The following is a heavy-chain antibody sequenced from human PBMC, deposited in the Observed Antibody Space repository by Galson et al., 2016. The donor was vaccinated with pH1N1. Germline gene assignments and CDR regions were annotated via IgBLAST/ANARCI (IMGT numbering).Heavy chain of an antibody. D-gene: IGHD3-9*01. Sequence: SLRLSCATSGFAFSNYWMHWVRQAPGKGLEWVANINQDGSEKYYVDSVKGRFIISIDNTKSSLYLQMNSLRVEDTAVYYCARRYFDTWGQGTLVTVSS. CDR1: GFAFSNYW. CDR3: ARRYFDT. V-gene: IGHV3-7*01. CDR2: INQDGSEK. J-gene: IGHJ4*02.